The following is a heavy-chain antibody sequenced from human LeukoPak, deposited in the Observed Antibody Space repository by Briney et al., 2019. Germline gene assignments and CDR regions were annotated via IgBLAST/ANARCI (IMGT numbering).Heavy chain of an antibody. V-gene: IGHV4-34*01. CDR2: INHSGST. Sequence: SETLSLTCAVYGGSFSGYYWSWIRQPPGKGLEWIGEINHSGSTYYNPSLKSRVTISVDTSKNQFSLKLSSVTAADTAVYYCARAPGLYSSSSSHGSAFDIWGQGTMVTVSS. D-gene: IGHD6-6*01. CDR1: GGSFSGYY. J-gene: IGHJ3*02. CDR3: ARAPGLYSSSSSHGSAFDI.